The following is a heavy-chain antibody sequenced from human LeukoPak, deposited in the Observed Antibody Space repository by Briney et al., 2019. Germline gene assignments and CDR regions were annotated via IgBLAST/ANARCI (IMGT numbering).Heavy chain of an antibody. CDR3: ARDRIEIVVVVAATRHSAFDI. Sequence: GGSLRLSCAASGFTFSSYAMHWVRQAPGKGLEWVAVISYDGSNKYYADSVKGRFTISRDNSKNTLYLQMNSLRAEDTAVYYCARDRIEIVVVVAATRHSAFDIWGQRTMVTVSS. CDR2: ISYDGSNK. J-gene: IGHJ3*02. V-gene: IGHV3-30*04. CDR1: GFTFSSYA. D-gene: IGHD2-15*01.